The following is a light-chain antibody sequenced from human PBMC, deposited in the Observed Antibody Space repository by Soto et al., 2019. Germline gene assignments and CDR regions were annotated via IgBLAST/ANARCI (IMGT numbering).Light chain of an antibody. J-gene: IGKJ1*01. V-gene: IGKV3-20*01. Sequence: EIVLTQSPVTLSLSPGERATLSCRASQSVSSSYLAWYQQKPGQAPRLLIYGASSRATGIPDRFSGSGSGTDFTLTISRLEPEDFAVYYCQLYGSSPTTFGQGTKV. CDR2: GAS. CDR3: QLYGSSPTT. CDR1: QSVSSSY.